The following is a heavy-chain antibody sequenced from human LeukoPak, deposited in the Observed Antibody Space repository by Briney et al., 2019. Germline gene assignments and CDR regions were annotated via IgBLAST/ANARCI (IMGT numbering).Heavy chain of an antibody. J-gene: IGHJ4*02. CDR1: GITFSNAW. Sequence: GGSLRLSCVVSGITFSNAWMNWVRQTPGKGLEWVASIKNDGSEKYYVDSVRGRYTISRDNTKNSLYLQMSSLRAEDTAVYYCATDRGWRTSGYYLYYFEYWGQGTLVTFSS. V-gene: IGHV3-7*01. CDR2: IKNDGSEK. CDR3: ATDRGWRTSGYYLYYFEY. D-gene: IGHD3-3*01.